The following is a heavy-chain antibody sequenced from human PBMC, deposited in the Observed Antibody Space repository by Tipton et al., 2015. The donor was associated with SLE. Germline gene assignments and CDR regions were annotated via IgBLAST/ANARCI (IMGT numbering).Heavy chain of an antibody. V-gene: IGHV4-59*07. J-gene: IGHJ4*02. D-gene: IGHD6-13*01. Sequence: TLSLTCAVYGGSFSGYYWSWIRQPPGKGLEWIGYIYYSGSTNYNPSLKSRVTISVDTSKNQFSLKLSSVTAADTAVYYCARPRGSSSRGYFDYWGQGTLVTVSS. CDR1: GGSFSGYY. CDR3: ARPRGSSSRGYFDY. CDR2: IYYSGST.